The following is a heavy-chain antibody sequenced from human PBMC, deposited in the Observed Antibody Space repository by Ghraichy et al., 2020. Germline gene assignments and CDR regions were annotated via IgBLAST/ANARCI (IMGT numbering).Heavy chain of an antibody. V-gene: IGHV3-11*01. CDR3: ARGNPSSVGNDY. CDR1: GFTFSDYY. Sequence: LSLTCAASGFTFSDYYMRWIRQAPGKGLEWVSYISSSGSTIYYADSVKGRFTISRDNAKNSLYLQMNSLRAEDTAVCYCARGNPSSVGNDYWGQGTLVTFSS. J-gene: IGHJ4*02. CDR2: ISSSGSTI. D-gene: IGHD3-22*01.